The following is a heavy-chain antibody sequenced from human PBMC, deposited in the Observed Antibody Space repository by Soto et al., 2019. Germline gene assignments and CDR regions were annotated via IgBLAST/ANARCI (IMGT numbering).Heavy chain of an antibody. J-gene: IGHJ5*02. CDR2: VYHTGDT. D-gene: IGHD2-21*02. CDR3: AREIVTAGGNNYFDP. V-gene: IGHV4-4*02. Sequence: PSETLSFTCGVSGGTVASSHWWSWVRQSPGGGLEWIGNVYHTGDTNFNPSLQSRVTISVDKSNNQFSLRLNSLTAADTAVYFCAREIVTAGGNNYFDPWGPGTLVTVS. CDR1: GGTVASSHW.